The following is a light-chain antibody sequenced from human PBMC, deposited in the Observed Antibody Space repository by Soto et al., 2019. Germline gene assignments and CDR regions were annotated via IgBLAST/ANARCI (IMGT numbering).Light chain of an antibody. CDR3: MQALPSGT. Sequence: DIVMTQSPLSLPVTPGEPASISCRSSQSLLHSNGYNYLDWYLQKPGQSPQLLIYLGSNRASGVPDRFSGSGSGADFTLKISRVDAEDVGVYYCMQALPSGTFGGGTKVEIK. J-gene: IGKJ4*01. CDR2: LGS. CDR1: QSLLHSNGYNY. V-gene: IGKV2-28*01.